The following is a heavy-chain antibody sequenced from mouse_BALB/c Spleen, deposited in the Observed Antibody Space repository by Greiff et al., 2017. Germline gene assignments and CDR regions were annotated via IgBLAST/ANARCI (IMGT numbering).Heavy chain of an antibody. CDR3: ARDNSWFAY. D-gene: IGHD1-3*01. CDR2: ISSGGSYT. Sequence: EVQLVESGGGLVKPGGSLKLSCAASGFTFSSYAMSWVRQSPEKRLEWVAEISSGGSYTYYPDTVTGRFTISRDNAKNTLYLEMSSLRSEDTAMYYCARDNSWFAYWGQGTLVTVSA. J-gene: IGHJ3*01. CDR1: GFTFSSYA. V-gene: IGHV5-9-4*01.